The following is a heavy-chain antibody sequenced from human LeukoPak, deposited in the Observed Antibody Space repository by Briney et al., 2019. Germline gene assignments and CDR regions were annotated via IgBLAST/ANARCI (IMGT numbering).Heavy chain of an antibody. CDR2: INPNSGGT. J-gene: IGHJ5*02. V-gene: IGHV1-2*02. CDR3: AREAMGEMATAQGGDLFDP. D-gene: IGHD5-24*01. CDR1: GYTFTGYY. Sequence: ASVKVSCKASGYTFTGYYMHWVRQAPGQGLEWMGWINPNSGGTNYAQKFQGRVTMTRDTSISTAYMELSRLRSDDTAVYYCAREAMGEMATAQGGDLFDPWGQGTLVTVSS.